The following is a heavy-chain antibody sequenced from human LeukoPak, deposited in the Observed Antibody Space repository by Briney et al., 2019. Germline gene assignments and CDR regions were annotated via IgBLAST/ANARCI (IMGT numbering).Heavy chain of an antibody. D-gene: IGHD1-26*01. Sequence: ASVKVSCKASGYTFTSYGISWVRQAPGQGLEWMGWISAYNGNTNYAQKLQGRVTMTTDTSTSTAYMELRSLRSDDTAVYYCAKDQRWESPHYLDSWGQGTLVTVSS. CDR3: AKDQRWESPHYLDS. V-gene: IGHV1-18*01. CDR1: GYTFTSYG. J-gene: IGHJ4*02. CDR2: ISAYNGNT.